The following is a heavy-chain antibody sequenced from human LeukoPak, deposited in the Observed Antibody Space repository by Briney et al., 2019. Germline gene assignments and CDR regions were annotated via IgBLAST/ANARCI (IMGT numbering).Heavy chain of an antibody. Sequence: SETLSLTCAVYGGSFSSYYWSWIRQPPGKGLEWIGYIYYSGSTNYNPSLKSRVTISVDTSKNQFSLKLSSVTAADTAVYYCASSRIPRLRFLEWPLQYYYYMDVWGKGTTVTVSS. V-gene: IGHV4-59*01. CDR2: IYYSGST. CDR3: ASSRIPRLRFLEWPLQYYYYMDV. J-gene: IGHJ6*03. D-gene: IGHD3-3*01. CDR1: GGSFSSYY.